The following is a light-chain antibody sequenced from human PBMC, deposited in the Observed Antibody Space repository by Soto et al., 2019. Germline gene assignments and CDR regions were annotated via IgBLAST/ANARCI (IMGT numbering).Light chain of an antibody. CDR3: QNFGDVPFT. CDR2: GAS. CDR1: ESISSHY. Sequence: PCERATLSCRASESISSHYIAWYQHKPGQAPRLLIFGASTRATGIPDRFSGSWSGTDFTLTISRLEPEDFAMYYCQNFGDVPFTFGPGTKVDIK. J-gene: IGKJ3*01. V-gene: IGKV3-20*01.